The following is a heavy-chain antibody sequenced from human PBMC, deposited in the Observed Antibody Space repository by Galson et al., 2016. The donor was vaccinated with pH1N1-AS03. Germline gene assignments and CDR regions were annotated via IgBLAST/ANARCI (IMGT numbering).Heavy chain of an antibody. CDR1: GYTFTSYD. Sequence: KASGYTFTSYDINWVRQATGQGLEWMGWMNPNSGNTGYAQKFQGRVTMTRNTSISTAYMELSSLRSEDTAVYYCASRCSSTSCLYYYYGMDVWGQGTTVTVSS. CDR2: MNPNSGNT. J-gene: IGHJ6*02. CDR3: ASRCSSTSCLYYYYGMDV. V-gene: IGHV1-8*01. D-gene: IGHD2-2*01.